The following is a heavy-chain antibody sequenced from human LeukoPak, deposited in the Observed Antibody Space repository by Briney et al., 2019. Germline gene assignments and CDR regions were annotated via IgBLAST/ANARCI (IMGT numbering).Heavy chain of an antibody. V-gene: IGHV3-74*01. CDR1: GFTFSSYW. D-gene: IGHD3-22*01. CDR2: INSDGSST. Sequence: GGSLRLSCAASGFTFSSYWMHWVRQVPGKGLVWVSRINSDGSSTTYADSVKGRFSISRDNAKNTQYLQMNSLRAEDTAVYYCAKDQEYYYDSSGYLLIYWGQGTLVTVSS. J-gene: IGHJ4*02. CDR3: AKDQEYYYDSSGYLLIY.